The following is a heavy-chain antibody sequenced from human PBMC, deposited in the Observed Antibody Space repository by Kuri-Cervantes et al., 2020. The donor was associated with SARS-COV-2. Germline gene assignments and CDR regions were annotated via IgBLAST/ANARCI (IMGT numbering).Heavy chain of an antibody. J-gene: IGHJ4*02. Sequence: SQTLSLTCAVYGGSFSGYYWSWIRQPPGKGLEWIGEINHSGSTNYNPSLKSRVTISVDTSKNQFSLKLRSLNAADTAVYYCARGGTYYNSGSSFDYWGQGTLVTVSS. CDR3: ARGGTYYNSGSSFDY. CDR2: INHSGST. D-gene: IGHD3-10*01. V-gene: IGHV4-34*01. CDR1: GGSFSGYY.